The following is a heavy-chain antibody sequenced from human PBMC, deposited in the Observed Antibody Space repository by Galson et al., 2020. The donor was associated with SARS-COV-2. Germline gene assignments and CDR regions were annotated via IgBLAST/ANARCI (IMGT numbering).Heavy chain of an antibody. J-gene: IGHJ5*02. Sequence: GGSLRLSCAASGFTFDDYAMHWVRQAPGKGLEWVSGISWHSGSIGYADSVKGRFTISRDNAKNSLYLQMNSLRAEDTALYYCAPGRNYYGAGSLQLKGGWFDRWGQGTLVTVSS. CDR3: APGRNYYGAGSLQLKGGWFDR. CDR1: GFTFDDYA. CDR2: ISWHSGSI. V-gene: IGHV3-9*01. D-gene: IGHD3-10*01.